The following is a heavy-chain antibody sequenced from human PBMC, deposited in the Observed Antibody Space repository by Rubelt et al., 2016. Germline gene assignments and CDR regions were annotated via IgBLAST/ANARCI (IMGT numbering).Heavy chain of an antibody. CDR1: GFSFTTSG. CDR3: ARRMSALGYYYGMDV. CDR2: MSSHGGHK. V-gene: IGHV3-30*03. J-gene: IGHJ6*02. Sequence: GGSLRLSCVASGFSFTTSGMHWVRQSPGKGLEWLAAMSSHGGHKYYGGSVKGRFTISRDDSKNTLYLQLDSLRAEDTAVYYCARRMSALGYYYGMDVWGQGTTVTVSS. D-gene: IGHD3-16*01.